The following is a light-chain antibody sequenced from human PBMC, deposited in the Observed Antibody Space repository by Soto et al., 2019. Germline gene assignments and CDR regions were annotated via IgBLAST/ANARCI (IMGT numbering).Light chain of an antibody. CDR1: QSVGSW. V-gene: IGKV1-5*03. Sequence: DIQLTQSPSTLSASVGDRVTITCRASQSVGSWLAWFQQKPGKAPNLLIYKASSLESGVPSRFSGSGSATEFTLTMSSLQPDDFASYYCQQYNGYFRTFGQGTKVEIK. J-gene: IGKJ1*01. CDR2: KAS. CDR3: QQYNGYFRT.